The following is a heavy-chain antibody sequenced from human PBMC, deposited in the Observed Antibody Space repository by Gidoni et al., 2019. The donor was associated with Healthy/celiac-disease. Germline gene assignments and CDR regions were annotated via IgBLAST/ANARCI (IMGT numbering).Heavy chain of an antibody. CDR3: ARGRQWPEDDAFDI. J-gene: IGHJ3*02. CDR1: GGSFSGYY. CDR2: INHSGST. D-gene: IGHD6-19*01. Sequence: QVQLQQWGAGLLKPSETLSLTCAVYGGSFSGYYWSWIRQPPGKGLEWIGEINHSGSTNYNPSLKSRVTISVDTSKNQFSLKLSSVTAADTAVYYCARGRQWPEDDAFDIWGQGTMVTVSS. V-gene: IGHV4-34*01.